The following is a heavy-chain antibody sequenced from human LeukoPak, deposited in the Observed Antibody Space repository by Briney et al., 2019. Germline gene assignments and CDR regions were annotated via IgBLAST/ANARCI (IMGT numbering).Heavy chain of an antibody. V-gene: IGHV3-21*04. CDR1: GFTFSSYY. CDR2: ISRTTNYT. CDR3: ARDSGLTTVTTYWDY. J-gene: IGHJ4*02. Sequence: GGSLRLSCAASGFTFSSYYMNWVRQAPGKGLEWVSSISRTTNYTYYTDSVKGRFTISRDNAKNSLYLQMNSLTAEDTAVYYCARDSGLTTVTTYWDYWGQGTLVTVSS. D-gene: IGHD4-17*01.